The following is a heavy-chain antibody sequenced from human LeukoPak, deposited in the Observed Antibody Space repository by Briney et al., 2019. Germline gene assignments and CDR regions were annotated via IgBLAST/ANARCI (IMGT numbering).Heavy chain of an antibody. V-gene: IGHV3-33*01. CDR1: GFTFSSYG. CDR3: TTQGSGYYYFDC. Sequence: QAGGSLRLSCAASGFTFSSYGMHWVRQAPGKGLEWVAVIWYDGSDKYYRDSVKGRFTISRDNSKNTLYLQMNSLKTEDTAVYYCTTQGSGYYYFDCWGQGTLVTVSS. J-gene: IGHJ4*02. CDR2: IWYDGSDK. D-gene: IGHD3-22*01.